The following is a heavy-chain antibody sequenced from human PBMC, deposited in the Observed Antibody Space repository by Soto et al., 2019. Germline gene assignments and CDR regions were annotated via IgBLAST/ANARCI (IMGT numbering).Heavy chain of an antibody. CDR1: GGSISSYY. Sequence: QVQLQESGPGLVKPSETLSLTCTVSGGSISSYYWSWIRQPPGKGLEWIGYIYYSGSTNYNPSLTRRVTISVDTSKNQCSLKLSSVTAADTAVYYCAREGVSSSWYYYYGMDVWGQGTTVTVSS. J-gene: IGHJ6*02. CDR3: AREGVSSSWYYYYGMDV. D-gene: IGHD6-13*01. V-gene: IGHV4-59*01. CDR2: IYYSGST.